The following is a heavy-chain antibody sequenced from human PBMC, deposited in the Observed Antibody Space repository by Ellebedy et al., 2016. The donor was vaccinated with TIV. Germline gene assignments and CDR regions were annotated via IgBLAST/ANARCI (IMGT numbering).Heavy chain of an antibody. CDR3: AARVRGSGSYYEDY. CDR2: IYYSGST. D-gene: IGHD3-10*01. J-gene: IGHJ4*02. Sequence: MPSETLSLTCTVPGGSISSYYWSWIRQPPGKGLEWIGYIYYSGSTNYNPSLKSRVTISVDTSKNQFSLKLSSVTAADTAVYYCAARVRGSGSYYEDYWGQGTLVTVSS. CDR1: GGSISSYY. V-gene: IGHV4-59*01.